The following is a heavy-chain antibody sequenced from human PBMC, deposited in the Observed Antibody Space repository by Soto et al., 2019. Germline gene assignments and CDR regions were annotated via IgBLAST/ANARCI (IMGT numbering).Heavy chain of an antibody. D-gene: IGHD3-22*01. CDR1: GFSLSTSGVG. CDR3: AHSAGRGFMIVGSQFPDWGY. J-gene: IGHJ4*02. Sequence: QITLKESGPTLVNPTQTLTLTCTFSGFSLSTSGVGVGWIRQPPGKALEWLALIYWNDDKRYSPSLKSRLTITKDTSKNQVVLTMTNMDPVDTATYYCAHSAGRGFMIVGSQFPDWGYWGQGTLVTVSS. CDR2: IYWNDDK. V-gene: IGHV2-5*01.